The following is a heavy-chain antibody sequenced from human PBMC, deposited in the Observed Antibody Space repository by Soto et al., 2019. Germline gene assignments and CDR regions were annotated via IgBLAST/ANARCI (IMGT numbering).Heavy chain of an antibody. V-gene: IGHV3-30-3*01. J-gene: IGHJ4*02. Sequence: QVQLVDSGGGVVQPGRSLRLSCAASGFTFSSYAMHWVRQAPGKGLEWVAVISYDGSNEYYADSVKGRFTIFRDNSKDTLYLQMNSLRAEDTAVYYCARGHSSGRYHFDYWGQGTLVTVSS. D-gene: IGHD6-19*01. CDR1: GFTFSSYA. CDR3: ARGHSSGRYHFDY. CDR2: ISYDGSNE.